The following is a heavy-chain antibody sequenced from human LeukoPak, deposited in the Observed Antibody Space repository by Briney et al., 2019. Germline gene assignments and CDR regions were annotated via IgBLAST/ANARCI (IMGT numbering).Heavy chain of an antibody. D-gene: IGHD3-3*01. J-gene: IGHJ3*02. CDR1: GFTFSSYW. Sequence: PGGSLRLSCAASGFTFSSYWMHWVRQAPGKGLVWVSRINSDGSSTSYADSVKGRFTSSRDNAKNTLYLQMNSLRAEDTAVYYCARGSGPDAFDIWGQGTMVTVSS. CDR3: ARGSGPDAFDI. V-gene: IGHV3-74*01. CDR2: INSDGSST.